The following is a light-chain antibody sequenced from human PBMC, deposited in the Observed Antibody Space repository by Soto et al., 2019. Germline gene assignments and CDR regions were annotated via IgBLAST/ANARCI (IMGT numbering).Light chain of an antibody. CDR1: SSDVGGYNY. J-gene: IGLJ1*01. CDR2: DVS. V-gene: IGLV2-14*01. Sequence: LTQPASVSGSPGQSITISCTGTSSDVGGYNYVSWYQQHPGKAPKLMIYDVSNRPSGVSNRFSGSKSGNTASLTISGLQAEDETDYYCSSYTSSSTRVFGTGTKVTVL. CDR3: SSYTSSSTRV.